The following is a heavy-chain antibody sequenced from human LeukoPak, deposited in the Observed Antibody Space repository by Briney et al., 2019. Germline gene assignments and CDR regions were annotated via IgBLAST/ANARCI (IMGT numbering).Heavy chain of an antibody. CDR3: ASRVEQQPLDAFDI. V-gene: IGHV4-30-4*08. Sequence: SETLSLTCTVSGGSISSGAYFWSWIRQPPGKGLEWIGYIYYSGSTYYNPSLKSRVTISVDTSKNQFSLKLSSVTAADTAAYYCASRVEQQPLDAFDIWSQGTMVTVSS. CDR1: GGSISSGAYF. CDR2: IYYSGST. J-gene: IGHJ3*02. D-gene: IGHD6-13*01.